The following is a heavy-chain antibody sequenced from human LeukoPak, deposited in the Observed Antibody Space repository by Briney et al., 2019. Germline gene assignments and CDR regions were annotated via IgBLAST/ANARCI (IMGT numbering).Heavy chain of an antibody. CDR1: GYTFSRYA. J-gene: IGHJ4*02. CDR2: ISAGNGET. Sequence: ASVKVSCKASGYTFSRYAIHWVCHAPGQSLEWMGWISAGNGETKSSQNFPGRLTITSDTSSSTAYMELNSLISEDTAVYYCARDQGYQLLYDWGQGTLVTVSS. D-gene: IGHD2-2*02. V-gene: IGHV1-3*01. CDR3: ARDQGYQLLYD.